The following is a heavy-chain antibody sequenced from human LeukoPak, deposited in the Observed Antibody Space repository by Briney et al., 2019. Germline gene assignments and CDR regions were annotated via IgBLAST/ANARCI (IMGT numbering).Heavy chain of an antibody. CDR1: GFTFSHYA. CDR3: ARTKEMATIGGFDY. CDR2: ISYDGNHE. Sequence: TGGSLRLSCAASGFTFSHYAMHWVRQAPGKGLEWVAVISYDGNHEYYADSVKGRFTISRDNAKNSLYLQMNSLRAEDTAVYYCARTKEMATIGGFDYWGQGTLVTVSS. J-gene: IGHJ4*02. V-gene: IGHV3-30*07. D-gene: IGHD5-24*01.